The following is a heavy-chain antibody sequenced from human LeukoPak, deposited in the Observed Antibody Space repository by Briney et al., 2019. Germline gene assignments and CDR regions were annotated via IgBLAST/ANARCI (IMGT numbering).Heavy chain of an antibody. D-gene: IGHD4-17*01. CDR2: INHSGST. CDR1: GGSFSGYY. V-gene: IGHV4-34*01. J-gene: IGHJ4*02. CDR3: ARDGATVTTSGYFDY. Sequence: PSETLSLTCAVYGGSFSGYYWSWIRQPPGKGLEWIGEINHSGSTNYNPSLKSRVTISVDTSKNQFSLKLSSVTAADTAVYYCARDGATVTTSGYFDYWGQGTLVTVSS.